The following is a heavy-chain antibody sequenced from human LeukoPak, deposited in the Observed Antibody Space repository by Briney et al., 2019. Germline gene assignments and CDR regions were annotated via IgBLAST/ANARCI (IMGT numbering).Heavy chain of an antibody. CDR1: GYTFTSYD. CDR2: MNPNSGNT. V-gene: IGHV1-8*01. Sequence: ASVKGSCKASGYTFTSYDINWVRQATGQGLEWMGWMNPNSGNTGYAQKFQGRVTMTRNTSISTAYMELSSLRSEDTAVYYCARGLSSGSSIDYWGQGTLVTVSS. J-gene: IGHJ4*02. CDR3: ARGLSSGSSIDY. D-gene: IGHD1-26*01.